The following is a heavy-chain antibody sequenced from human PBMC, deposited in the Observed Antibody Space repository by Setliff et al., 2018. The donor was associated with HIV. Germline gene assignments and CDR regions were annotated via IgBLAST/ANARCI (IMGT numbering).Heavy chain of an antibody. V-gene: IGHV4-38-2*01. J-gene: IGHJ3*02. CDR3: ARCWYSSGWLPGPDAFDI. CDR1: GYSINSGYY. Sequence: SETLSLTCAVSGYSINSGYYWGWIRQPPGKGLEWLAIIYYSGSNYDNPSLKNRVTISMDTSKNQFSLKLNSVTAADTAVYYCARCWYSSGWLPGPDAFDIWGQGTMVTVSS. D-gene: IGHD6-19*01. CDR2: IYYSGSN.